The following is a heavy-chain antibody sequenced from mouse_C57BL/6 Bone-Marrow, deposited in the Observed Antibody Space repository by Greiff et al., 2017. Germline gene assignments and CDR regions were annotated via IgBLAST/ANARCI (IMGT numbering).Heavy chain of an antibody. V-gene: IGHV1-81*01. D-gene: IGHD1-1*01. Sequence: QVQLQQSGAELARPGASVKLSCKASGYTFTSYGISWVKQRTGQGLEWIGEIYPRSGNTYYNEKFKGKATLTADKSSSTAYMELRGLTSEDSAVYVSARHYGSSLCYFEVWGTETTGTASS. CDR2: IYPRSGNT. CDR3: ARHYGSSLCYFEV. J-gene: IGHJ1*03. CDR1: GYTFTSYG.